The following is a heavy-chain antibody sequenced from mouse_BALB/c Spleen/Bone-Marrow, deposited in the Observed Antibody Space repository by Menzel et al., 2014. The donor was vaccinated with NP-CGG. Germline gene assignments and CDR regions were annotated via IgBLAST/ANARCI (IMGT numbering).Heavy chain of an antibody. CDR1: GFTFSDYY. CDR2: IRNKASGDTT. D-gene: IGHD2-3*01. Sequence: DVTLVESGGGLVQPGGSLRLSCATSGFTFSDYYISWVRQPPGKALEWLGFIRNKASGDTTDYSTSVKGRLTISRDNSQRILYLQMNTLRAEDRGTYCCAADIVYDSEGAGTMGYWGQGTSGTVPS. V-gene: IGHV7-3*02. CDR3: AADIVYDSEGAGTMGY. J-gene: IGHJ4*01.